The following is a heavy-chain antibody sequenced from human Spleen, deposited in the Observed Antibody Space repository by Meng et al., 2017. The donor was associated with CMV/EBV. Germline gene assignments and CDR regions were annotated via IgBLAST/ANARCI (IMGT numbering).Heavy chain of an antibody. J-gene: IGHJ6*02. CDR2: ISSSGSTI. D-gene: IGHD4-11*01. V-gene: IGHV3-48*03. Sequence: LSLTCAASGFTFSSYEMNWVRQAPGKGLEWVSYISSSGSTIYYADSVKGRFTISRDNAKNSLYLQMNSLRAEDTAVYYCARGDSNYQVMDVWGQGTTVTVSS. CDR1: GFTFSSYE. CDR3: ARGDSNYQVMDV.